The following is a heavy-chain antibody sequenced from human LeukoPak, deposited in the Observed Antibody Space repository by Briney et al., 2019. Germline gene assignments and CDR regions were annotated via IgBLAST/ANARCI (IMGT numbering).Heavy chain of an antibody. CDR3: ASRRTRLVSQNWFDP. CDR2: IIPIFGTA. D-gene: IGHD6-6*01. J-gene: IGHJ5*02. V-gene: IGHV1-69*05. CDR1: GYTFTDYT. Sequence: SVKVSCKASGYTFTDYTIHWVRQAPGQGLEWMGGIIPIFGTANYAQKFQGRVTITTDESTSTAYMELSSLRSEDTAVYYCASRRTRLVSQNWFDPWGQGTLVTVSS.